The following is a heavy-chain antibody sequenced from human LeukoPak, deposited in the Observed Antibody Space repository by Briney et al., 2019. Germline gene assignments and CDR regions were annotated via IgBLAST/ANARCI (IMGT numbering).Heavy chain of an antibody. CDR1: GHTFTKYG. V-gene: IGHV1-18*01. D-gene: IGHD3-22*01. CDR2: ISAYNGDT. Sequence: EASVKVSCKAAGHTFTKYGFSWVRQAPGQGLEWMGWISAYNGDTKYAQNLQGRVTMTTDASTSTAYMELRSLRSDDTAVYYCANGLPYYDTTGYYVWGQGTLVTVSS. J-gene: IGHJ4*02. CDR3: ANGLPYYDTTGYYV.